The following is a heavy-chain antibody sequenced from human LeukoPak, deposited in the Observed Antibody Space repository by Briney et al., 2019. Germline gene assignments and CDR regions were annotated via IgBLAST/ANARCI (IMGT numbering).Heavy chain of an antibody. D-gene: IGHD3-10*01. J-gene: IGHJ5*02. CDR2: IYHSGST. CDR3: ASGRGSGSYLFLQVLKKSNNNWFDP. V-gene: IGHV4-38-2*02. Sequence: SETLSLTCTVSGYSISSGYYWGWIRQPPGQGLEWIGRIYHSGSTYYNPSLKSRVTISVDTSKNQFSLKLSSVTAADTAVYYCASGRGSGSYLFLQVLKKSNNNWFDPWGQGTLVTGSS. CDR1: GYSISSGYY.